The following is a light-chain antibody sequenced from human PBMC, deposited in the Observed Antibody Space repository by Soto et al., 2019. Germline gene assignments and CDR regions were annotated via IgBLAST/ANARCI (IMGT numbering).Light chain of an antibody. Sequence: DIQMTQSPSSLSASVGDRVTVTFRASQAINNYLNWYQQKPGKAPKLLIYKASTLKSGVPSRFSGSGSGTEFTLTISSLQPDDFATYYCQQYSSYWTFAQGTKVGI. V-gene: IGKV1-5*03. J-gene: IGKJ1*01. CDR1: QAINNY. CDR2: KAS. CDR3: QQYSSYWT.